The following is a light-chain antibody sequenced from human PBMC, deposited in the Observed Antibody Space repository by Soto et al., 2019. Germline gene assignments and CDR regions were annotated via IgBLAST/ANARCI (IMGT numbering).Light chain of an antibody. Sequence: QSVLTQPASVSGSPGQSITISCTGTSSDVGGYNYVSWYQQHPGKAPKLMIYDVSNRPSGVFNRFSGSKSGNRASLTIFGLQAEDEADYYCSSYTSSSLFVFGIGTKVTVL. CDR3: SSYTSSSLFV. CDR1: SSDVGGYNY. CDR2: DVS. J-gene: IGLJ1*01. V-gene: IGLV2-14*01.